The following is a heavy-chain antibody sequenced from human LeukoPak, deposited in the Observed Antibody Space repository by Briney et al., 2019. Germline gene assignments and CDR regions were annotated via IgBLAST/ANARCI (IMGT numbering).Heavy chain of an antibody. CDR1: GFTFSSYA. CDR3: AGSGYVPYYYYYGMDV. J-gene: IGHJ6*02. Sequence: GRSLRLSCAASGFTFSSYAMHWVRQAPGKGLEWVAVISYDGSNKYYADSVKGRFTISRDNSKNTLYLQMNSLRAEDTAVYYCAGSGYVPYYYYYGMDVWGQGTTVTVSS. CDR2: ISYDGSNK. V-gene: IGHV3-30-3*01. D-gene: IGHD5-12*01.